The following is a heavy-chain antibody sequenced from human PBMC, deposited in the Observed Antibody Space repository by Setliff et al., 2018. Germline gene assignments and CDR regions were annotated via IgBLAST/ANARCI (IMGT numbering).Heavy chain of an antibody. D-gene: IGHD6-19*01. Sequence: SETLSLTCAAYGGTFSHYYWTWIRQSPGKGLEWIGEINHSGSTNYNPSLKSRVTISVDKSTNQFSLKLNSVTAADAAVYYCVRTDYSDGRYSMDVWGKGTTVTVSS. CDR1: GGTFSHYY. CDR3: VRTDYSDGRYSMDV. J-gene: IGHJ6*03. V-gene: IGHV4-34*01. CDR2: INHSGST.